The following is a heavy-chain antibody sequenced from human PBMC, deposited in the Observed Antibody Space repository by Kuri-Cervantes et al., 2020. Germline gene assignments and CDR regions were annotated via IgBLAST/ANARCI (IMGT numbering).Heavy chain of an antibody. D-gene: IGHD4-17*01. CDR3: ARVAVTTDFDY. V-gene: IGHV3-21*01. Sequence: GEPLKISCAASGFTFSSYSMNWVRQAPGKGLEWVSSISSSSSYIYYADSVKGRFTISRDNAKNSLYLRMNSLRAEGTAVYYCARVAVTTDFDYWGQGTLVTVSS. J-gene: IGHJ4*02. CDR1: GFTFSSYS. CDR2: ISSSSSYI.